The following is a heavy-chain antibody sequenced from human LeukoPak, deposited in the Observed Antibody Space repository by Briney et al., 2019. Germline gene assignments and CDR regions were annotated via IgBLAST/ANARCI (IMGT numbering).Heavy chain of an antibody. CDR1: GGSISSYH. V-gene: IGHV4-59*01. CDR3: ARARNYYDSSDYYYEGDAFDI. D-gene: IGHD3-22*01. CDR2: IYYSGST. Sequence: SETLSLTCTVSGGSISSYHWSWIRQPPGKGLECIGYIYYSGSTHYNPSLKSRVTISVDTSKNQFSLKMSSVTAADTAVYFCARARNYYDSSDYYYEGDAFDIWGQGTMVTVSS. J-gene: IGHJ3*02.